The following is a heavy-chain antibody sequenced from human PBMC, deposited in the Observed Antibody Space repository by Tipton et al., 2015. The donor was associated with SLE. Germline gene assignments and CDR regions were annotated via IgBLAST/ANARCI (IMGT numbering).Heavy chain of an antibody. CDR2: INHSGGT. CDR3: ARVVTVVATHFYDMDV. D-gene: IGHD2-15*01. CDR1: GGSFSGYY. Sequence: TLSLTCAVYGGSFSGYYWSWTRQPPGKGLEWIGEINHSGGTKYNPSLKSRVTMSVDTSKTQFSLKLSSLTAADTAVYYCARVVTVVATHFYDMDVWGQGTTVTVSS. V-gene: IGHV4-34*01. J-gene: IGHJ6*02.